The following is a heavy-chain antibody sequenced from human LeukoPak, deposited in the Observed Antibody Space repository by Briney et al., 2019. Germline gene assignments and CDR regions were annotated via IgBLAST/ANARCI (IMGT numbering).Heavy chain of an antibody. CDR2: TYYRSKWKK. J-gene: IGHJ4*02. Sequence: SQTLSLTCAISGDSVSSNRGAWNWIRQSPSRGLEWLGRTYYRSKWKKDYAVSVGSRITINPDTSKNQFSLQLSSVTPEDTAVYYCARDWSGNVAIDYWGQGTLVTVSS. CDR1: GDSVSSNRGA. D-gene: IGHD3-10*01. V-gene: IGHV6-1*01. CDR3: ARDWSGNVAIDY.